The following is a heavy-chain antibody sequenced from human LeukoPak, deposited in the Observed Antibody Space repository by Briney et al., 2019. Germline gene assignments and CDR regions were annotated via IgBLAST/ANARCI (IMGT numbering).Heavy chain of an antibody. CDR2: IYHSGST. CDR3: ARDNSPWLSRD. CDR1: GYALSSGYY. J-gene: IGHJ4*02. Sequence: SETLSLTCAVAGYALSSGYYWGWIRPPPGKGLEWIGSIYHSGSTYYSPSLKSRVTISVDTSKNQFSLKLSSVTAADTAVYYCARDNSPWLSRDWGQGTLVTVSS. D-gene: IGHD2/OR15-2a*01. V-gene: IGHV4-38-2*02.